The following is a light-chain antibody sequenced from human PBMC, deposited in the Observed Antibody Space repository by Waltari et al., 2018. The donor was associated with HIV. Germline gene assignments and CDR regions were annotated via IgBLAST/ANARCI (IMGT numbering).Light chain of an antibody. V-gene: IGLV3-25*03. CDR1: ALPKQY. CDR2: KDT. Sequence: SYELTQPPSVSVSPGQTARITCSGDALPKQYAYWYQQKTGQAPVLVIYKDTERPSGIPERFSGSSSGTTVTLTISGVQAEDEADYYCQSADISTWVFGGGTKLTVL. J-gene: IGLJ3*02. CDR3: QSADISTWV.